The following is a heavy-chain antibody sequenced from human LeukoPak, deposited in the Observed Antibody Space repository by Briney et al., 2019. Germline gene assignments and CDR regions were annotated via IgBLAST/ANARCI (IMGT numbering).Heavy chain of an antibody. CDR2: VYYNGAT. Sequence: ELLSLTCAVSGASVSSSSYFWGWLCQPPGEGPEWLGSVYYNGATYYNPSLKSRVTISLDTSKNQFTLTVTSVTVADTALYFCASRSVVSPTAIETWFDCWGQGTLVTVSS. D-gene: IGHD2-2*01. CDR1: GASVSSSSYF. CDR3: ASRSVVSPTAIETWFDC. V-gene: IGHV4-39*06. J-gene: IGHJ4*02.